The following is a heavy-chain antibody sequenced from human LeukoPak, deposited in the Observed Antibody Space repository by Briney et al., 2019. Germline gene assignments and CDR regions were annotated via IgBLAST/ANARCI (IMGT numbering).Heavy chain of an antibody. CDR3: ARAYSRESGYDFVFEN. Sequence: PGGSLRLSCAASGXTFSNYGVHWVRQAPGKGLEWVAVIRYDGSTKYYADSVKGRFTISRDNSKNTVYLEMNSLRAEDTAVYYCARAYSRESGYDFVFENWGQGTLVSVSS. V-gene: IGHV3-33*01. J-gene: IGHJ4*02. CDR2: IRYDGSTK. D-gene: IGHD5-12*01. CDR1: GXTFSNYG.